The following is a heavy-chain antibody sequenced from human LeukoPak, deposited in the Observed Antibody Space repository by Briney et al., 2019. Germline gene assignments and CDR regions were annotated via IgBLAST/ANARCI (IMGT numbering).Heavy chain of an antibody. J-gene: IGHJ5*02. Sequence: PSETLSLTCTVSGGSISNYYWYWIRQPPGKGLECIGYIYHSGSTNYNPSLKSRVTTSVGTSKNQFSLKLRSVTAADTAVYYCAREVGLGMYNWFDPWGQGTLVTVSS. CDR2: IYHSGST. CDR3: AREVGLGMYNWFDP. V-gene: IGHV4-59*01. CDR1: GGSISNYY. D-gene: IGHD3-16*01.